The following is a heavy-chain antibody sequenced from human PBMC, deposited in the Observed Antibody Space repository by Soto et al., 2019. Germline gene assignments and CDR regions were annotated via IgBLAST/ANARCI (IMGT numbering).Heavy chain of an antibody. CDR1: GFNFSSYG. Sequence: PGGSLIVSCGAAGFNFSSYGMHWVRQAPGKGLEWVAVICCSGNSTYYADSVKGRFTISRDNSKNTLYLQMSSLRAEDTAVYYCARDLYGDYGFDYWGQGTLVTVSS. CDR2: ICCSGNST. D-gene: IGHD4-17*01. J-gene: IGHJ4*02. V-gene: IGHV3-33*01. CDR3: ARDLYGDYGFDY.